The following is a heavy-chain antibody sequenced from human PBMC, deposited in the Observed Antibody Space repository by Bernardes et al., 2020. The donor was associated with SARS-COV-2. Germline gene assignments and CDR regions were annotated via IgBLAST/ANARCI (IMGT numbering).Heavy chain of an antibody. Sequence: GGSLRLSCAASGFTFTNYAMSWVRQAPGKGLEWVSAISGSGDGTYYADSVKGRFTISRDNSKNTLYLQINSLRAEDTAVYYCGPGQGGYCSSNHCLAYDYWGQGTLVTVSS. CDR1: GFTFTNYA. V-gene: IGHV3-23*01. CDR3: GPGQGGYCSSNHCLAYDY. D-gene: IGHD2-2*01. CDR2: ISGSGDGT. J-gene: IGHJ4*02.